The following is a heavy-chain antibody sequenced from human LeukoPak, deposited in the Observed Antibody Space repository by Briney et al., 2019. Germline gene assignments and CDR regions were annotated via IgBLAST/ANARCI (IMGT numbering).Heavy chain of an antibody. J-gene: IGHJ5*02. D-gene: IGHD1-20*01. Sequence: GGSLRLSCAASGFTFSSYGMHWVRQAPGKGLEWVAFIRYDGRNKNYADSVKGRFTISRDISQNTLFLQMNSLRPEDTAVYYCAKDPYNWNQGPFDPWGQGTLVIVSS. CDR3: AKDPYNWNQGPFDP. CDR1: GFTFSSYG. CDR2: IRYDGRNK. V-gene: IGHV3-30*02.